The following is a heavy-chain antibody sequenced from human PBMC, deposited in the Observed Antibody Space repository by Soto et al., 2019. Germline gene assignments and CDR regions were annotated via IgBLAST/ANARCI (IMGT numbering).Heavy chain of an antibody. Sequence: SETLSLTCVVSGGSFSTYYYNWIRQSPGKGLEWIGGINHSGSNNYSPSLKSRVTMSLDTSKNQFSLKLTSVTAADTAVYYCARGGSNDWQVAFDIWGQGTMVTVSS. D-gene: IGHD3-9*01. V-gene: IGHV4-34*01. J-gene: IGHJ3*02. CDR1: GGSFSTYY. CDR2: INHSGSN. CDR3: ARGGSNDWQVAFDI.